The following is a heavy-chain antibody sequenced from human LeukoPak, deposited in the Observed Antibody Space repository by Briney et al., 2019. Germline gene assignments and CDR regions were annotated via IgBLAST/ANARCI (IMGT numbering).Heavy chain of an antibody. CDR3: AKTSDQLLYSKFDY. Sequence: AGGPLRLSCAASGFTFSTYGIHWVRQAPGKGLEWVAFIQYDGSYKFYADSVQGRFSISRDNSKNTLFLQMNSLRAEDTAVYYCAKTSDQLLYSKFDYWGQGTLVTVSS. CDR1: GFTFSTYG. V-gene: IGHV3-30*02. CDR2: IQYDGSYK. J-gene: IGHJ4*02. D-gene: IGHD2-2*02.